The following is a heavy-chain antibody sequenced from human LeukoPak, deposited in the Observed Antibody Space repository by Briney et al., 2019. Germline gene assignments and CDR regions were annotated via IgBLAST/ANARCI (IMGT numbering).Heavy chain of an antibody. CDR1: GYTFTSYY. V-gene: IGHV1-46*01. CDR2: INPSGGST. CDR3: AREDTAMAGAERY. D-gene: IGHD5-18*01. J-gene: IGHJ4*02. Sequence: ASVKVSCKASGYTFTSYYMHWVRQAPGQGLEWMGIINPSGGSTSYAQKFQGRVTITADESTSTAYMELSSLRSEDTAVYYCAREDTAMAGAERYWGQGTLVTVSS.